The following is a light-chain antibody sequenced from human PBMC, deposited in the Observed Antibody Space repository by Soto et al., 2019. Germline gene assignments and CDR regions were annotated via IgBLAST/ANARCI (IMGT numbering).Light chain of an antibody. CDR3: QQYKSYSRT. CDR1: QSLSSW. J-gene: IGKJ1*01. Sequence: DIQMTQSPSTLSASVGDRVTITCRASQSLSSWLAWYQQKPGKAPKLLSYKASSLERGVPSRFSGSGYGTEFTLTISSLQPDDFASYCCQQYKSYSRTFGQGTKVDIK. CDR2: KAS. V-gene: IGKV1-5*03.